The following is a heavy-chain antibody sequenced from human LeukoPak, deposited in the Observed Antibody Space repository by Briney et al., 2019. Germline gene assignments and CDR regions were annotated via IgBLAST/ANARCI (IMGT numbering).Heavy chain of an antibody. CDR1: GFTFSSYG. D-gene: IGHD3-22*01. CDR2: IWYDGSNK. CDR3: AKDLNSTYNYDSSGYEDAFEI. Sequence: SGGSLRLSCAASGFTFSSYGMHWVRQAPGKGLEWVAVIWYDGSNKYYADSVKGRFTISRDNSKNTLYLQMNSLRAEDTAVYYCAKDLNSTYNYDSSGYEDAFEIWGQGTMVTVSS. J-gene: IGHJ3*02. V-gene: IGHV3-33*06.